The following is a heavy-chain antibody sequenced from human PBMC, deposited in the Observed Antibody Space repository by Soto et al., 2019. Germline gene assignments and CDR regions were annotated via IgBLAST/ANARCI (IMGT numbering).Heavy chain of an antibody. CDR1: GFTFSSYA. V-gene: IGHV3-30-3*01. D-gene: IGHD6-6*01. CDR2: ISYDGSNK. CDR3: ARSGIPYSSSSGRFDP. J-gene: IGHJ5*02. Sequence: PGGSLRLSCAASGFTFSSYAMHWVRQAPGKGLEWVAVISYDGSNKYYADSVKGRFTISRDNSKNTLYLQMNSLRAEDTAVYYCARSGIPYSSSSGRFDPWGQGTLVTVSS.